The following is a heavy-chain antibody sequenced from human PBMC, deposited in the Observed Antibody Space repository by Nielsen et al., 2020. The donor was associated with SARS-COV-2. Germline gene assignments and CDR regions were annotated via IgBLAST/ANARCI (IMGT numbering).Heavy chain of an antibody. CDR1: GGSVIFYY. CDR2: IYDSGDT. CDR3: ARDGADYYDSSGYWFDP. J-gene: IGHJ5*02. Sequence: SETLSLTCTVSGGSVIFYYWSWIRQPPGKGLEWIGYIYDSGDTKYNPSLKSRATISVDTSKNQFSLRLSSVTAADTAVYYCARDGADYYDSSGYWFDPWGQGTLVTVSS. D-gene: IGHD3-22*01. V-gene: IGHV4-59*02.